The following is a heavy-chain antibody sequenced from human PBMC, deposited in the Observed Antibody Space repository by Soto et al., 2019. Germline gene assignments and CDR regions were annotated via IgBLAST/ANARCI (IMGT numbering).Heavy chain of an antibody. Sequence: SETLSLTCPVSGGSINSDYLSWIRQPPGKGLEWIGYIFYSGYTKHDPSLKSRVTISVDTSKNQFSLTLSSVTAADTAVYYCARGVATNEFDSWGQGTLVTVSS. CDR2: IFYSGYT. CDR1: GGSINSDY. J-gene: IGHJ4*02. CDR3: ARGVATNEFDS. D-gene: IGHD5-12*01. V-gene: IGHV4-59*01.